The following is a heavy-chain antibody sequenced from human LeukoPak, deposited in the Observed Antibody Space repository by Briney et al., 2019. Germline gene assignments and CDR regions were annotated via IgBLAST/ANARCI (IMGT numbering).Heavy chain of an antibody. CDR1: GVSITGDEDF. CDR2: VHHSGNR. J-gene: IGHJ4*02. Sequence: SQTLSLTCAVSGVSITGDEDFWTWIRQPPGKGLELIGYVHHSGNRYYDSSLGSRLTISVDRSKNQFSLKLSSVTGADTAVYYCARNGCSSSTCKTEWGQGTLVIVSS. V-gene: IGHV4-30-2*01. CDR3: ARNGCSSSTCKTE. D-gene: IGHD2-2*01.